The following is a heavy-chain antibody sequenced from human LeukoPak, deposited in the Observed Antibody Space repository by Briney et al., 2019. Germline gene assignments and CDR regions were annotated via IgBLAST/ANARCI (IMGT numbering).Heavy chain of an antibody. J-gene: IGHJ4*02. CDR2: ISDSSGRT. Sequence: GGSLRLSGAVSGITLSNYGMSWVRQAPGKGLEWVAGISDSSGRTNYADSVKGRFTISRDNPKNTLYLQMNSLRPVDTAVYFCAKRGVVIRVILVGFHKEAYYFDSWGQGVLVTVSS. CDR3: AKRGVVIRVILVGFHKEAYYFDS. CDR1: GITLSNYG. V-gene: IGHV3-23*01. D-gene: IGHD3-22*01.